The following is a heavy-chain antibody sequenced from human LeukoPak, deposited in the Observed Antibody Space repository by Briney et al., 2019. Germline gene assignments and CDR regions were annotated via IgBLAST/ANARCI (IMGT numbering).Heavy chain of an antibody. CDR1: GFTFSSYA. CDR2: ISYDGSNR. J-gene: IGHJ4*02. D-gene: IGHD3-3*01. CDR3: ARDSDLEWLFPKAYYFDY. V-gene: IGHV3-30-3*01. Sequence: GRSLRLSCAASGFTFSSYAMHWVRQAPGKGLEWVAVISYDGSNRYYADSVKGRFTISRDNSKNTLYLQMNSLRAEDTAVYYCARDSDLEWLFPKAYYFDYWGQGTLVTVSS.